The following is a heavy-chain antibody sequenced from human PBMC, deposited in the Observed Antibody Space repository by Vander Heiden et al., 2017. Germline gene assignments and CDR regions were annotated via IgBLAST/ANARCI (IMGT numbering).Heavy chain of an antibody. CDR3: ARVRNYYDSSGYHGAFDI. CDR1: GGSISSSSYY. Sequence: QLQLQESGPGLVKPSETLSLTCTVSGGSISSSSYYWGWIRQPPGKGLEWIGSIYYSGSTYYNPSLKSRVTISVDTSKNQFSLKLSSVTAADTAVYYCARVRNYYDSSGYHGAFDIWGQGTMVTVSS. CDR2: IYYSGST. V-gene: IGHV4-39*01. D-gene: IGHD3-22*01. J-gene: IGHJ3*02.